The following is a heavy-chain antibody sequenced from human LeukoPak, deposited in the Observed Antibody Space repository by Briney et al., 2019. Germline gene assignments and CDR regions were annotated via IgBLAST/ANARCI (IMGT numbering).Heavy chain of an antibody. CDR3: ARDSARGGDPGWFDP. J-gene: IGHJ5*02. Sequence: PSETLSLTCAVYGGSFSGYYWSWIRQPPGKGLEWIGEINHSGSTNYNPSLKSRVTISVDTSKNQFSLKLSSVTAADTAVYYCARDSARGGDPGWFDPWGQGTLVTVSS. CDR2: INHSGST. V-gene: IGHV4-34*01. D-gene: IGHD2-21*02. CDR1: GGSFSGYY.